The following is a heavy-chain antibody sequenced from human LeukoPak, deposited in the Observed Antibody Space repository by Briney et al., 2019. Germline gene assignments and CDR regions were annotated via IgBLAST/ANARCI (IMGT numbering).Heavy chain of an antibody. CDR2: IYTSGST. CDR1: GGSISSYY. D-gene: IGHD1-1*01. CDR3: ARGRTIGYFDY. V-gene: IGHV4-4*07. Sequence: ASETLSLTCTVSGGSISSYYWSWIRQPAGKGLEWVGGIYTSGSTNYNPSLKSRVTMSIDTSKKQFSLKLNSVTAADTAVYYCARGRTIGYFDYWGQGTLVTVSS. J-gene: IGHJ4*02.